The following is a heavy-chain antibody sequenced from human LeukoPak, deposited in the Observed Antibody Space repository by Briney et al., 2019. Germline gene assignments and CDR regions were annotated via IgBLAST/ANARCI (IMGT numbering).Heavy chain of an antibody. J-gene: IGHJ4*02. Sequence: GESLRISCKGSGYSFTSYWINWVRQMPGKGLEWMGIIHPGDSDTRDSPSFEGQVTISADKSISTAYLQWSSLEASDTAMYYCASTRSWHRYGYGYWGQGTLVTVSS. D-gene: IGHD5-18*01. CDR2: IHPGDSDT. CDR3: ASTRSWHRYGYGY. CDR1: GYSFTSYW. V-gene: IGHV5-51*01.